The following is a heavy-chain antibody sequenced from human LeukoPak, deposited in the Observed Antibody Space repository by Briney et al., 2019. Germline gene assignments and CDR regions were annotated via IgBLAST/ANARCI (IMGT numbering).Heavy chain of an antibody. D-gene: IGHD2-15*01. CDR2: IYPVDSDT. CDR3: ARTLSGGSEGSDY. Sequence: GESLKIPWKGSGYSFTSYWIGWVRQMPGKGLEWMGIIYPVDSDTRYSPPFQGQVPISAEKSISTAYLQWSSLKASDTAMYYCARTLSGGSEGSDYWGREPWSPSPQ. V-gene: IGHV5-51*01. J-gene: IGHJ4*02. CDR1: GYSFTSYW.